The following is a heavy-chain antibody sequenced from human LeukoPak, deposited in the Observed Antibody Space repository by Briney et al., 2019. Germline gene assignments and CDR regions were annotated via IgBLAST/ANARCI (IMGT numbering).Heavy chain of an antibody. V-gene: IGHV3-23*01. CDR1: GFTFSSYA. CDR3: ARDYGDSSPLYDY. CDR2: ISGSGGST. D-gene: IGHD4-17*01. J-gene: IGHJ4*02. Sequence: PGGSLRLSCAASGFTFSSYAMSWVRQAPGKGLEWVPAISGSGGSTYYADSVKGRFTISRDNSKSTLYLQMNSLRAEDTAVYYCARDYGDSSPLYDYWGQGTLVTVSS.